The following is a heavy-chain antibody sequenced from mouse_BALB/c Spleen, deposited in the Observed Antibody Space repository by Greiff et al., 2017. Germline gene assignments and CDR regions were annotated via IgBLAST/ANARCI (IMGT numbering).Heavy chain of an antibody. J-gene: IGHJ1*01. CDR1: GYTFTSYW. CDR3: ARGGNLRDFDV. V-gene: IGHV1-69*02. D-gene: IGHD2-1*01. CDR2: IDPSDSET. Sequence: VQLQQPGAELVKPGAPVKLSCKASGYTFTSYWMNWVKQRPGRGLEWIGRIDPSDSETHYNQKFKDKATLTVDKSSSTAYIQLSSLTSEDSAVYYCARGGNLRDFDVWGAGTTVTVSS.